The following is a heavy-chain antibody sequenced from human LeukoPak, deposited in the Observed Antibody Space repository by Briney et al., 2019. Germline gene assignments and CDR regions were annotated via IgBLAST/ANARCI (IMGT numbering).Heavy chain of an antibody. CDR3: ASLRERSYYARGFDY. CDR2: IYYSGSI. J-gene: IGHJ4*02. D-gene: IGHD3-3*01. CDR1: GGSINTPNYY. V-gene: IGHV4-39*01. Sequence: SETLSLTCTVSGGSINTPNYYWGWLRQPPGKVLEWIGSIYYSGSIYYNPSLKSRVTISVDTSKNQFSLKLSSVTAANTAVYYCASLRERSYYARGFDYWGQGTLVTVSS.